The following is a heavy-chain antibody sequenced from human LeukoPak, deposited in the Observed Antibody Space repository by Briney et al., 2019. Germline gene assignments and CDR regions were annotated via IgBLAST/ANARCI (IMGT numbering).Heavy chain of an antibody. J-gene: IGHJ4*02. CDR3: ARYSGTKRDFDY. CDR1: GGSISNDGYY. Sequence: SQTLSLTCTVSGGSISNDGYYWSWIRQHPGQGLEWIGYIYYSGITYYNPSLKIRVTISVDTSKNQFSLKLSSVTAADTALYYCARYSGTKRDFDYWGQGTLVTVSS. CDR2: IYYSGIT. V-gene: IGHV4-31*03. D-gene: IGHD5-12*01.